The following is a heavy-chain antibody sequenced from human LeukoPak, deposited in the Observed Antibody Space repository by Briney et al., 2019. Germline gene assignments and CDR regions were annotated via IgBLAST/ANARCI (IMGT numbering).Heavy chain of an antibody. CDR1: GYSISSGYY. Sequence: SETLSLTCAVSGYSISSGYYWGWIRQPPGKGLDWIGSIYHSGSTYYNPSLKSRVTISVDTSKNQFSLKLSSVTAADTAVYYCASILVRGVIYYWGQGTLVTVSS. D-gene: IGHD3-10*01. CDR3: ASILVRGVIYY. CDR2: IYHSGST. J-gene: IGHJ4*02. V-gene: IGHV4-38-2*01.